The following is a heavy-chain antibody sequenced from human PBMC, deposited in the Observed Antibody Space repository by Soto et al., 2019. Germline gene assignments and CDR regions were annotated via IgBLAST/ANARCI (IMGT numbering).Heavy chain of an antibody. CDR3: ARDGVVSIPLVYYYGMDV. V-gene: IGHV4-4*02. Sequence: QVQLQESGPGLVKPSGTLSLTCAVSGGSISSSNWWSWVRQPPGKGLEWIGEIYHSGSTNYNPSLKSRVTISVDKSKNQFSLKLSSVTAADTAVYYCARDGVVSIPLVYYYGMDVWGQGTTVTVSS. CDR2: IYHSGST. J-gene: IGHJ6*02. CDR1: GGSISSSNW. D-gene: IGHD3-3*01.